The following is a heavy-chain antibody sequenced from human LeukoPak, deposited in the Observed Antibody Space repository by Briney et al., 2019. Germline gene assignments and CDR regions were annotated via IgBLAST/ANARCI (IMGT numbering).Heavy chain of an antibody. CDR1: GFTFSSYA. CDR3: ARSSPTMVSDAFDI. CDR2: ISYDGSNK. Sequence: GGSLRLSCAASGFTFSSYAMHWVRQAPDKGLEWVAIISYDGSNKYYADSVKGRLTISRDNSKNTLYLQMSSLRAADTAVYFCARSSPTMVSDAFDIWGQGTLVTVSS. D-gene: IGHD3-10*01. V-gene: IGHV3-30*04. J-gene: IGHJ3*02.